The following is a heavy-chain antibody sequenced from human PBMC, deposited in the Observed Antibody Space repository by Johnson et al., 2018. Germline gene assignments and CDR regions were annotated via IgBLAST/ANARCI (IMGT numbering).Heavy chain of an antibody. CDR3: AVQLGDAFDI. J-gene: IGHJ3*02. CDR2: ISSSSSYI. V-gene: IGHV3-21*01. D-gene: IGHD5-18*01. CDR1: GFTFSSYS. Sequence: EVQLLESGGGLVKPGGSLRLSCAASGFTFSSYSMNWVRQAPGKGLEWVSSISSSSSYIYYASSVKGRFTISRENAKNSLYLQMNSLRAEDTAVDYCAVQLGDAFDIWGQGTMVTVSS.